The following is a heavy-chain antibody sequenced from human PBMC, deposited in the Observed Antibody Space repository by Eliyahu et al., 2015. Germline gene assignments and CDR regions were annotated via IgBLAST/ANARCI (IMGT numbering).Heavy chain of an antibody. J-gene: IGHJ5*02. CDR3: ARDNRHTYCSGGNCYRMYNWFDP. D-gene: IGHD2-15*01. CDR1: GGXVSSXNFY. V-gene: IGHV4-61*01. CDR2: IHSRGST. Sequence: QVQLQESGPGLVKPSETLSLTCTVSGGXVSSXNFYWXWIRQPPGKGLEWIGYIHSRGSTDYNPSLKSRVTISLDTSKNQLSLKLASVSAADTALYYCARDNRHTYCSGGNCYRMYNWFDPWGQGTQVTVSS.